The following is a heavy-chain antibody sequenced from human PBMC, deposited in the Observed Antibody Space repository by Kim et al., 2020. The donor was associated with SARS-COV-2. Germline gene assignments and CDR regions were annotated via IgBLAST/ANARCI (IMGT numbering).Heavy chain of an antibody. J-gene: IGHJ4*02. D-gene: IGHD2-2*02. V-gene: IGHV3-9*03. CDR3: AKGRGTSWYMTYFDI. Sequence: GGSLRLSCEASGFPFDDYAMHWVRQTPGKGLEWVSGINWNSGSLGYADSVKGRFTISRDNTKNSLFLQMDGLRIEDMAFYYCAKGRGTSWYMTYFDIRGQGTLVTVSS. CDR1: GFPFDDYA. CDR2: INWNSGSL.